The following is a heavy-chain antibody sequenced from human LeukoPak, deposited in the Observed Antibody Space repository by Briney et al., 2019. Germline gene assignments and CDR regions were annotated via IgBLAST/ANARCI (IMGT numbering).Heavy chain of an antibody. Sequence: SETLSLTCTVSGGSISSYYWSWIRQPPGKGLEWIGYVHYSGSTTYNPSLKSRVTMSVDTSKNQFSLKLSSVTAADTAVYYCARGVSFDLWGRGTLLTVSS. V-gene: IGHV4-59*01. CDR2: VHYSGST. CDR1: GGSISSYY. CDR3: ARGVSFDL. D-gene: IGHD3-16*01. J-gene: IGHJ2*01.